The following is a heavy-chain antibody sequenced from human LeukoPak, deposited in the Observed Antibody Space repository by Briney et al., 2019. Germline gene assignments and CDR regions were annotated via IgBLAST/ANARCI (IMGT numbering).Heavy chain of an antibody. CDR1: GYTFTSYG. CDR2: ISAYNGNT. J-gene: IGHJ3*02. Sequence: ASVKVSCKASGYTFTSYGISWVRQAPGQGLEWMGWISAYNGNTNYAQKLQGRVTMTTDTSTSTAYMELRSLTSDDTAVYYCARDLGTTMSNAFDIWGQGTMVTVSS. D-gene: IGHD1-26*01. CDR3: ARDLGTTMSNAFDI. V-gene: IGHV1-18*01.